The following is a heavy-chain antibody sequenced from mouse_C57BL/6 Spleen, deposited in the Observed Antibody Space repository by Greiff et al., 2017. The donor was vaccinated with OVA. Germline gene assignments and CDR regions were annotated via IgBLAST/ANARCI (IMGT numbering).Heavy chain of an antibody. CDR1: GYAFSSSW. CDR2: IYPGDGDT. CDR3: AIKPYFDY. J-gene: IGHJ2*01. Sequence: QVQLKESGAELVKPGASVKISCKASGYAFSSSWMNWVKQRPGKGLEWIGQIYPGDGDTNYNGKFKGKATLTADKSSSTAYMQLSSLTSEDSAVYFCAIKPYFDYWGQGTTLTVSS. V-gene: IGHV1-80*01.